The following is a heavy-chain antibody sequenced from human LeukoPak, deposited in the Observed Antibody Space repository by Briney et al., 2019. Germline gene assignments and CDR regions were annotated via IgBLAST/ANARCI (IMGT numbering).Heavy chain of an antibody. CDR1: GLTFNNYA. J-gene: IGHJ6*03. CDR2: ISGRGASK. D-gene: IGHD1-14*01. CDR3: ARNRYYYYMDV. V-gene: IGHV3-23*01. Sequence: GGSLRLSCAVSGLTFNNYAMSWVRQAPGKGLEWVSGISGRGASKYYADSVKGRFTISRVNAKNTLYLQMNSLRAEDTAVYYCARNRYYYYMDVWGKGTTVTVSS.